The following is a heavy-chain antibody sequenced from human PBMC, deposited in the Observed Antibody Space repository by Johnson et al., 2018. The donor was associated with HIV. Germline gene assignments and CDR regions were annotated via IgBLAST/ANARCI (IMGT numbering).Heavy chain of an antibody. V-gene: IGHV3-30*04. CDR2: ISYDGSNK. J-gene: IGHJ3*02. Sequence: QVQLVESGGGLVKPGGSLRLSCAASGFTFSSYALHWVRQAPGKGLEWVTVISYDGSNKYYADSVKGRFTISRDNSKNTLYLQMNSLRAEDTAVYYCARDGGYSYGDAFDIWGQGTMVTVSS. CDR1: GFTFSSYA. CDR3: ARDGGYSYGDAFDI. D-gene: IGHD5-18*01.